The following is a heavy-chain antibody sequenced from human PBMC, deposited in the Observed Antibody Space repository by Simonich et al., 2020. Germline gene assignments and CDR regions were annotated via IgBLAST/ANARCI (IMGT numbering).Heavy chain of an antibody. CDR2: IYYSGTT. Sequence: QLQLQESGTGLVKPSETLSLTCTVSGGSISSSSYYWGWIRQPPGKGLEWIGSIYYSGTTYYHPSLKIRVTISVDTSKNQFSLKLSSVTAADTAVYYCARHAGFAFDIWGQGTMVTVSS. D-gene: IGHD6-13*01. J-gene: IGHJ3*02. V-gene: IGHV4-39*01. CDR3: ARHAGFAFDI. CDR1: GGSISSSSYY.